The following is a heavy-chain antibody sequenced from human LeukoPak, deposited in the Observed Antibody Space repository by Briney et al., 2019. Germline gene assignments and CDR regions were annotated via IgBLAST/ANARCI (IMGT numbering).Heavy chain of an antibody. CDR2: ISSSGSTI. D-gene: IGHD1-1*01. J-gene: IGHJ4*02. CDR3: ARMGTAGYFDY. Sequence: PGGSLRLSCAASGFTFSSYEMNWVRQAPGKGLEWVSYISSSGSTIYYADSVKGRFTISRDNAKNSLYLQMNSLRAEDTAVYYCARMGTAGYFDYWGQGTLVTVSS. V-gene: IGHV3-48*03. CDR1: GFTFSSYE.